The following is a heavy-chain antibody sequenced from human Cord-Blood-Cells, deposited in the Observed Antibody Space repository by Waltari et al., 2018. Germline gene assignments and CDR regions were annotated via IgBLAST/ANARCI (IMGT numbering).Heavy chain of an antibody. J-gene: IGHJ5*02. CDR1: GYTFTSYY. V-gene: IGHV1-46*01. CDR3: AGTEDDSSNWFRFDP. D-gene: IGHD3-22*01. Sequence: QVQLVQSGAEVKKPGASVKVSCKASGYTFTSYYMHRVRPAPGQGLEWMGIINPSGGSTSYAQKFQGRVTMTRDTSTSTVYMELSSLRSEDTAVYYCAGTEDDSSNWFRFDPWGQGTLVTVSS. CDR2: INPSGGST.